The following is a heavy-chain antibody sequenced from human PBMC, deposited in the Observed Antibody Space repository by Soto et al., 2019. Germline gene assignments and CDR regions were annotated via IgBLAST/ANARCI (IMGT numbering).Heavy chain of an antibody. Sequence: SETLSLTCTVSGGSISNYYWSWIRQPAGKGLEWIGRIYISGSPAYNSSLKSLVTMSVDSSKNQFSLKLSSVTAADTAIYYCARAVAAPHYFDYWGQGTPVTVSS. CDR1: GGSISNYY. D-gene: IGHD6-19*01. CDR2: IYISGSP. CDR3: ARAVAAPHYFDY. J-gene: IGHJ4*02. V-gene: IGHV4-4*07.